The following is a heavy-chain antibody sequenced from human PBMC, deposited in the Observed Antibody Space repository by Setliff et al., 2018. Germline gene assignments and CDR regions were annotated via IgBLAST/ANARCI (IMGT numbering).Heavy chain of an antibody. CDR1: GYTFTSYG. CDR2: ISGYNGNT. D-gene: IGHD4-4*01. CDR3: GRDWRETGTTPNY. J-gene: IGHJ4*02. V-gene: IGHV1-18*01. Sequence: ASVKVSCKASGYTFTSYGFSWVRQAPGQGLEWMGWISGYNGNTNYAQKLQGRVTMTTDTSTSTAFMELRSLRPDDTAFYYCGRDWRETGTTPNYWGQGTLVTVSS.